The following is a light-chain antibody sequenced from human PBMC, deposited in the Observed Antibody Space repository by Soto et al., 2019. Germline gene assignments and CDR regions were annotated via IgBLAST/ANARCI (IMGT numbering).Light chain of an antibody. J-gene: IGLJ2*01. CDR3: SSYTSSSVV. Sequence: QSALTQHASVSGSPGQSITISCTGTSSDVGGYNYVSWYQQHPGKAPKLMIYDVSNRPSGVSNRFSGSKSGNTASLTISGLQAEDEADYYCSSYTSSSVVFGGGTKVTVL. V-gene: IGLV2-14*01. CDR1: SSDVGGYNY. CDR2: DVS.